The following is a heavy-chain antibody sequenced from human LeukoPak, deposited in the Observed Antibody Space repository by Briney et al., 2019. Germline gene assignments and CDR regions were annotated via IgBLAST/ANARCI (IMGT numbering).Heavy chain of an antibody. CDR3: ARGHAVANLILGDY. D-gene: IGHD2-8*02. CDR1: GFTFSSYA. Sequence: GGSLRLSCAASGFTFSSYAMHWVRQAPGKGLEWVAVISYDGSNKYYADSVKGRFTISRDNSKNTLYLQMNSLRAEDTAVYYCARGHAVANLILGDYWGQGTLVTVSS. CDR2: ISYDGSNK. J-gene: IGHJ4*02. V-gene: IGHV3-30*04.